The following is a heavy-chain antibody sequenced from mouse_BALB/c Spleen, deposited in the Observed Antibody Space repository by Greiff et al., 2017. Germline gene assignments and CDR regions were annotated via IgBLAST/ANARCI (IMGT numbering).Heavy chain of an antibody. V-gene: IGHV5-9-3*01. CDR3: ARQGKDYAMDY. Sequence: EVNLVESGGGLVKPGGSLKLSCAASGFTFSSYAMSWVRQTPEKRLEWVATISSGGSYTYYPDSVKGRFTISRDNAKNTLYLQMSSLRSEDTAMYYCARQGKDYAMDYWGQGTSVTVSS. CDR1: GFTFSSYA. CDR2: ISSGGSYT. J-gene: IGHJ4*01. D-gene: IGHD2-1*01.